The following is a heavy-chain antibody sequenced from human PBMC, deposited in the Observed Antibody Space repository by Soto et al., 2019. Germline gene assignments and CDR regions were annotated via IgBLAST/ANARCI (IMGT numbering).Heavy chain of an antibody. CDR2: IYYSGST. Sequence: QVQLQESGPGLVKPSQTLSLTCTVSGGSISSGGYYWSWIRQHPGKGLEWIGYIYYSGSTYYNPSLKRRVTISVDTSKNPFPLKLSSVTAADTAVYYCARSGDLADPAYDILTGNNWFDPWGQGTLVTVSS. J-gene: IGHJ5*02. V-gene: IGHV4-31*03. CDR3: ARSGDLADPAYDILTGNNWFDP. CDR1: GGSISSGGYY. D-gene: IGHD3-9*01.